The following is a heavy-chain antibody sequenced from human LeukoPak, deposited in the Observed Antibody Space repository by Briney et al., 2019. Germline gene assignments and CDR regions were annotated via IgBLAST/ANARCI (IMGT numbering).Heavy chain of an antibody. CDR1: AYTFTSNG. V-gene: IGHV1-18*01. J-gene: IGHJ4*02. Sequence: ASVKVTCTASAYTFTSNGISWVRQAHGQGLELMGWISAYNGNTNYAQKLQGRVTITTDTSTSTAYMELRSLRSDDTAVYYCARVAGGYDYEYYFDYWGQGTLVTVSS. CDR2: ISAYNGNT. CDR3: ARVAGGYDYEYYFDY. D-gene: IGHD5-12*01.